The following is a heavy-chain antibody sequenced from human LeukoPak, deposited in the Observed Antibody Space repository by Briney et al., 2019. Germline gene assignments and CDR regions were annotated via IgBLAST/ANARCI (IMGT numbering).Heavy chain of an antibody. CDR1: GFTLSSYG. D-gene: IGHD6-13*01. CDR3: ARLGSSWSFDY. J-gene: IGHJ4*02. CDR2: IWYDGSNK. V-gene: IGHV3-33*01. Sequence: PGGSLRLSCAASGFTLSSYGMNWVRQAPGKGLEWVAVIWYDGSNKYYGDSVKGRFTISRDNSKNTVSLQMNSLRVEDTAVYYCARLGSSWSFDYWGQGTLVTVSS.